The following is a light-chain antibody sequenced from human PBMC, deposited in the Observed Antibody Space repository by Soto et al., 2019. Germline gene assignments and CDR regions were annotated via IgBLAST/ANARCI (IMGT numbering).Light chain of an antibody. CDR3: QQYDSSPWT. CDR1: QSVSSTY. Sequence: EIVLTQSPGTLSLSPGERATLSCRASQSVSSTYLAWYQHKHGQAPRLLIYGASSRATGIPDRFSGSGSGTDFTLTISSLEPEDFAVYYCQQYDSSPWTFGQGAKVEMK. V-gene: IGKV3-20*01. J-gene: IGKJ1*01. CDR2: GAS.